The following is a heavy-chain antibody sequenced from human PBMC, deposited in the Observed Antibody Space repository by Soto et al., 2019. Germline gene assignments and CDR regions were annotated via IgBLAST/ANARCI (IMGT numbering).Heavy chain of an antibody. CDR1: GGSVSSGDYF. D-gene: IGHD3-10*01. CDR3: ARSPNYYYYGFDV. J-gene: IGHJ6*02. CDR2: IYYSGST. V-gene: IGHV4-61*08. Sequence: SETLSLTCTVSGGSVSSGDYFWSWLRQSPGKRLEWIAYIYYSGSTNYNPSLKSRATISVDTSKSQVSLTLTSTTAADAALYYCARSPNYYYYGFDVWGQGTAVTVSS.